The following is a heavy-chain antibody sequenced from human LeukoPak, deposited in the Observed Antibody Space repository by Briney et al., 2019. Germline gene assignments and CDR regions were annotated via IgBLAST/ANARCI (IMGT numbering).Heavy chain of an antibody. J-gene: IGHJ4*02. CDR1: GFTFSSYA. D-gene: IGHD3-10*01. CDR2: ISGSGGST. CDR3: AKDYGSGSYYRHFDY. V-gene: IGHV3-23*01. Sequence: GGSLRLSCAASGFTFSSYAMSWVRQAPGKGLEWVSAISGSGGSTYYADSVKGRFTISRDNSKNTLYLQMNSLRAEDTALYYCAKDYGSGSYYRHFDYWGQGTLVTVSS.